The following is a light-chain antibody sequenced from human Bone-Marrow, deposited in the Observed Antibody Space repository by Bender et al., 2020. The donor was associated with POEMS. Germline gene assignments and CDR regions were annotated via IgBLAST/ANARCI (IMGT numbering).Light chain of an antibody. CDR3: QVWDISSDHYL. J-gene: IGLJ1*01. V-gene: IGLV3-1*01. CDR2: DDS. Sequence: SYELTQPPSVSVSPGQTASITCSGDKLGDKYACWYQQKPGQSPVLVIYDDSDRPSGIPERFSGSNSGNTATLTISRVEVGDEADYYCQVWDISSDHYLFGTGTKVTVL. CDR1: KLGDKY.